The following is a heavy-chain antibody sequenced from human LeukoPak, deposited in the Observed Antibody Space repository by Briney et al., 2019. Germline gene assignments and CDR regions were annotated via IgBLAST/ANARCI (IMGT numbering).Heavy chain of an antibody. V-gene: IGHV3-23*01. CDR1: GFTFSSFW. CDR2: ISGSGGST. D-gene: IGHD4-17*01. CDR3: AKVGYGDLDY. J-gene: IGHJ4*02. Sequence: GGSLRLSCAASGFTFSSFWMNWVRQAPGKGLEWVSAISGSGGSTYYADSVKGRFTISRDNSKNTLYLQMNSLRAEDTAVYYCAKVGYGDLDYWGQGTLVTVSS.